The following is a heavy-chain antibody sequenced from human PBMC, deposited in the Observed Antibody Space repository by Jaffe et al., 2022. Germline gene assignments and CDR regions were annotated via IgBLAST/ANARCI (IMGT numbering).Heavy chain of an antibody. V-gene: IGHV1-2*06. CDR2: INPNSGGT. D-gene: IGHD5-12*01. J-gene: IGHJ4*02. CDR3: ARSIVATITGRLLFDY. CDR1: GYTFTGYY. Sequence: QVQLVQSGAEVKKPGASVKVSCKASGYTFTGYYMHWVRQAPGQGLEWMGRINPNSGGTNYAQKFQGRVTMTRDTSISTAYMELSRLRSDDTAVYYCARSIVATITGRLLFDYWGQGTLVTVSS.